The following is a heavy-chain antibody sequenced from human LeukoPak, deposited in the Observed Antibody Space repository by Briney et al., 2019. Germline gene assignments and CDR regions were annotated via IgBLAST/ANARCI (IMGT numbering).Heavy chain of an antibody. CDR3: ARDRDGYAYSFDY. CDR1: GGSITSGSYH. CDR2: TYCTGSA. Sequence: SETLSLTCTVSGGSITSGSYHWGWIRQSPGKGLEWIGNTYCTGSAYYRPSLQSRVSISVDTSKKEFSLKLTSVTAADTAVYYCARDRDGYAYSFDYWGQGTLVTVSS. D-gene: IGHD5-24*01. V-gene: IGHV4-39*02. J-gene: IGHJ4*02.